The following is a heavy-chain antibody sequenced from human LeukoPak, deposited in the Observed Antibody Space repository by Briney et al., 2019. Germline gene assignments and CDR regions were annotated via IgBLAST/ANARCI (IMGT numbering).Heavy chain of an antibody. CDR2: IYNSGST. CDR3: ARASGGYGGNFDY. CDR1: GGSISGYY. D-gene: IGHD2-15*01. J-gene: IGHJ4*02. V-gene: IGHV4-59*01. Sequence: SETLSLTCTVSGGSISGYYWTWIRQPPGKGLEWIGYIYNSGSTNYNPSLKGRLSMSVDRSKNQFSLKLSSVTAADTAVYYCARASGGYGGNFDYWGQETLVTVSS.